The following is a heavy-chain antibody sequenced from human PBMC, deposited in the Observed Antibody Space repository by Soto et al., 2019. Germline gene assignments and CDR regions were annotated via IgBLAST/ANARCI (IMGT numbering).Heavy chain of an antibody. J-gene: IGHJ6*02. D-gene: IGHD3-10*01. Sequence: ASVKVSCKASGYTFTSYYMHWVRQAPGQGLEWMGIINPSGGSTSYAQKFQGRVTMTRDTSTSTVYMELSSLRSEDTAVYYCARDRGGGSGLWGFYYYYGMDVWGQGTTVTVSS. CDR2: INPSGGST. CDR3: ARDRGGGSGLWGFYYYYGMDV. CDR1: GYTFTSYY. V-gene: IGHV1-46*01.